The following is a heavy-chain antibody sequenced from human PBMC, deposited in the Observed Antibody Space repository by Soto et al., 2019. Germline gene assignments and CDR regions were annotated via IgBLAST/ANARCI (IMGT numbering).Heavy chain of an antibody. CDR2: IYSGSNT. CDR3: GRIGHSGTTWRNYGMDV. D-gene: IGHD5-12*01. V-gene: IGHV3-53*01. J-gene: IGHJ6*02. CDR1: GFTVSFHY. Sequence: EFQLVDSGGGLIQSGGSLRLSCAASGFTVSFHYMSWVRQAPGKGLEWVAVIYSGSNTYYADSVKGRFTISRDNSKNMLYLQMNSLGAEDTAVYYCGRIGHSGTTWRNYGMDVWGQGSTVIVSS.